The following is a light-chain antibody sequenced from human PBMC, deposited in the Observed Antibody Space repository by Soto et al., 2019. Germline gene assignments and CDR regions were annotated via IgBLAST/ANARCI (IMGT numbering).Light chain of an antibody. Sequence: DIQMTQSPSSLSASVGDTVTITCRASQGISNYLAWYQQRPGKVPKLLIYAASTLQSGVPSRFSGSRSAIDFTLTITSLQPEDVATYYCQNSHTAPHTFGGGTKVEIK. J-gene: IGKJ4*01. CDR1: QGISNY. CDR3: QNSHTAPHT. V-gene: IGKV1-27*01. CDR2: AAS.